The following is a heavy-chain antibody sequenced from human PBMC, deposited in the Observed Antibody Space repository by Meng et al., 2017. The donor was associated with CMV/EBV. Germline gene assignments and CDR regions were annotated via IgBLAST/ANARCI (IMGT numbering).Heavy chain of an antibody. CDR2: IYYSGST. J-gene: IGHJ4*02. V-gene: IGHV4-30-4*08. CDR3: ARTGEYPTFDY. Sequence: QWQRQDSGPGLVQPSQTLSLTCTVSGGSISSGDYYWSWIRQPPGKGLEWIGYIYYSGSTYYNPSLKSRVTITVDTSKNQFSLKLSSVTAADTAVYYCARTGEYPTFDYWGQGTLVTVSS. CDR1: GGSISSGDYY. D-gene: IGHD2/OR15-2a*01.